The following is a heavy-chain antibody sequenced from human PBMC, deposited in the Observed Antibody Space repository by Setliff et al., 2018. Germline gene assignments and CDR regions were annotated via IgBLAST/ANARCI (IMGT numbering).Heavy chain of an antibody. CDR3: AKDTHYYASSGYYCFDF. CDR2: IRHDGTNE. D-gene: IGHD3-22*01. Sequence: GESLKISCAASGFTSNMYGVHWVRQAPGKGLEWVAYIRHDGTNENYADSVKGRFTVSRDNSRNTLFLQMNSLRTEDTAVYYCAKDTHYYASSGYYCFDFWGQGTLVTVYS. J-gene: IGHJ4*02. V-gene: IGHV3-30*02. CDR1: GFTSNMYG.